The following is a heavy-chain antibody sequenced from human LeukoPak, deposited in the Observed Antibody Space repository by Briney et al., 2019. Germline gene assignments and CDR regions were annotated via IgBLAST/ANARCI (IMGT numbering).Heavy chain of an antibody. J-gene: IGHJ6*03. CDR2: INPNSDVT. CDR3: ARDRVRGVMSYYYYMDV. V-gene: IGHV1-2*02. CDR1: GYTFIDYY. D-gene: IGHD3-10*01. Sequence: ASVKVSCKSSGYTFIDYYIHWVRQAPGQGLEWMGWINPNSDVTHYAQTYQGRVTMTRDTSSSTAYMELSRLRSDDTAVYYCARDRVRGVMSYYYYMDVWGKGTTVTVSS.